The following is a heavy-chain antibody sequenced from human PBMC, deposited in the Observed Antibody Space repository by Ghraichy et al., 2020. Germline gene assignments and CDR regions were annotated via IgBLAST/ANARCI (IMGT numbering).Heavy chain of an antibody. D-gene: IGHD3-10*01. CDR3: ARQRRTYGSGILSPIFDY. CDR1: GASLTSGGDS. J-gene: IGHJ4*02. Sequence: SETLSLTCVVSGASLTSGGDSWSWIRQTPGKGLECLGYIYYNGATHFDPSLKSRLTISMDTSKNQFSMDLAAVTAADTAVYYCARQRRTYGSGILSPIFDYWGQGILVSVSS. V-gene: IGHV4-30-4*07. CDR2: IYYNGAT.